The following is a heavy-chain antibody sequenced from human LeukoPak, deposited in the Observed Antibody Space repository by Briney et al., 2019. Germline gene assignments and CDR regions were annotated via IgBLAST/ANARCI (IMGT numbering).Heavy chain of an antibody. Sequence: PGGSLRLSCAASGFTFSSYGMHWVRQAPGKGLEWVAFIRYDGSNKYYADSVKGRFTISRDNSKNTLYLQMNSLRAEDTAVYYCARGTFSPQGSYYGHWGQGTRVTVSS. J-gene: IGHJ4*02. V-gene: IGHV3-30*02. CDR3: ARGTFSPQGSYYGH. D-gene: IGHD3-10*01. CDR1: GFTFSSYG. CDR2: IRYDGSNK.